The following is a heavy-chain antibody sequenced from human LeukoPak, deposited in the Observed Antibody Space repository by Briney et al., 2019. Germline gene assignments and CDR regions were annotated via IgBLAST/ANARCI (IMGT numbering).Heavy chain of an antibody. CDR3: ARDRTPWGDPDAFDI. CDR2: IPNDGRNK. D-gene: IGHD3-16*01. CDR1: GFTFSSFA. V-gene: IGHV3-30*04. Sequence: GRSLRLSCAASGFTFSSFAMHWARQAPGKGLEGGAVIPNDGRNKYYADSVKGRFTISRDKSKNPLYLQMNRLRAEDTAVYYCARDRTPWGDPDAFDIWGQGTMVTVSS. J-gene: IGHJ3*02.